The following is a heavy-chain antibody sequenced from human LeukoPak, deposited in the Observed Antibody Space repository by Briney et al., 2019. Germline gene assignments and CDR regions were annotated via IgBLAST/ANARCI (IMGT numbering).Heavy chain of an antibody. V-gene: IGHV3-7*03. CDR3: AKDPDGAYYYDHGGYRDS. CDR2: IKQDGSKK. D-gene: IGHD3-22*01. J-gene: IGHJ5*01. CDR1: GFPFSSYW. Sequence: GGSLRLSCVASGFPFSSYWMTWVRQAPGKGLEWVANIKQDGSKKSYVDSVKGRFTISRDNPKNTLYLQLNSLRVEDTAVYYCAKDPDGAYYYDHGGYRDSRGQGTLLTVSS.